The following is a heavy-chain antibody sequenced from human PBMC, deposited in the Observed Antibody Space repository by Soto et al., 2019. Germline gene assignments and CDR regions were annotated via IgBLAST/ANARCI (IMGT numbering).Heavy chain of an antibody. Sequence: QVQLQESGPGLVKPSQTLSLTCTVSGGSISSGGYYWSWIRQHPGKGLAWIGYIYYSGSTYYNPSLQSRVTISVDPCKHQFSLKLSSVTAADTAVYYCASTSFWSGYYYPWGQGTLVTVSS. CDR3: ASTSFWSGYYYP. D-gene: IGHD3-3*01. CDR1: GGSISSGGYY. V-gene: IGHV4-31*03. CDR2: IYYSGST. J-gene: IGHJ5*02.